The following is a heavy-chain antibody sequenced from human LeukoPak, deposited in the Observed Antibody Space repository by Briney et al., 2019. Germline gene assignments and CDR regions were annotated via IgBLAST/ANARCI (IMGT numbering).Heavy chain of an antibody. Sequence: PGGSLRLSCAASGFTFSSYSMNWVRQAPGKGLEWVSYISSSSSTIYYADSVKGRFTISRDNAKNSLYLQMNSLRAEDTAVYYCARDLTRYIVVVPAATFDYWGQGTLVTVSS. J-gene: IGHJ4*02. D-gene: IGHD2-2*01. CDR1: GFTFSSYS. CDR2: ISSSSSTI. V-gene: IGHV3-48*01. CDR3: ARDLTRYIVVVPAATFDY.